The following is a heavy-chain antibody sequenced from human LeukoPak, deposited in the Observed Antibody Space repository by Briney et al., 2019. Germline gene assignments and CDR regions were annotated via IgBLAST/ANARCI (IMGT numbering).Heavy chain of an antibody. Sequence: GGSLRLFCAASGLTLRLYGMNWARQAPGKGLEWILHNSTNSSGIFCAHCLKGRFITSRDNTRSALYLQISRLRAEHTAVYYCVREASSVRLRFGSWGEGALVTVSS. D-gene: IGHD6-6*01. CDR1: GLTLRLYG. CDR3: VREASSVRLRFGS. V-gene: IGHV3-48*01. CDR2: NSTNSSGI. J-gene: IGHJ4*02.